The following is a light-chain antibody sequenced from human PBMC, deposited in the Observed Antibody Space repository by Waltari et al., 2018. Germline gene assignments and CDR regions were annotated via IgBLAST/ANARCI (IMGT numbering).Light chain of an antibody. V-gene: IGLV1-44*01. CDR3: ASWDDSIQGYV. CDR2: TTN. J-gene: IGLJ1*01. CDR1: YSNIGSNN. Sequence: QSVLTQLPSASGTPGQRVAISCSGRYSNIGSNNVNWYQLLPGAAPTLLIYTTNQRPSEVPDRFSGSKSGTSASLVINGLQAEDEADYYCASWDDSIQGYVFGTGTKVTV.